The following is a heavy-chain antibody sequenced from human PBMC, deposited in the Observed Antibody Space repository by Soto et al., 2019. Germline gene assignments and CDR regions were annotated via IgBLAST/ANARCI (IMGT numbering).Heavy chain of an antibody. CDR1: GGSISGYY. CDR2: ISSTGRT. Sequence: QVQLQESGPGLVKPSETLSLTCSVSGGSISGYYWSWMRQPPGKGPEWIAFISSTGRTDSNPSLSGRVTTSIDPPKTEISLRLTSVTAADTAVYYCAKHFDDYYGANLAFDPWGQGTLVTVSS. CDR3: AKHFDDYYGANLAFDP. J-gene: IGHJ5*02. D-gene: IGHD4-17*01. V-gene: IGHV4-59*03.